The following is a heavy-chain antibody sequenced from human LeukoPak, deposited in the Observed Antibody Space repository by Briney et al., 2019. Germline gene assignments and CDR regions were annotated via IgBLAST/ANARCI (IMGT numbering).Heavy chain of an antibody. V-gene: IGHV1-18*01. CDR3: AREGTVTQPFDY. Sequence: AAVKVSCKASGYRFTSYGISWVRQAPAQGLEWMGWISAYNGNTNYAQKPQGTVTMTTDTSKSTAYMQLRSLRSDDTAVYYWAREGTVTQPFDYWGQGTPVTVSS. J-gene: IGHJ4*02. CDR1: GYRFTSYG. D-gene: IGHD4-11*01. CDR2: ISAYNGNT.